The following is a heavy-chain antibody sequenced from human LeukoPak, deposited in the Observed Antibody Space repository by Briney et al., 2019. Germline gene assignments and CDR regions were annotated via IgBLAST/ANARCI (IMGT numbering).Heavy chain of an antibody. Sequence: PGRSLRLSCAASGFTLDDYAMHWVRQPPGKGLEWVSGISWNSETLGYADSVKGRFTISRDNANNSLYLQMNSLRADDTALYYCAKGSGITLVRDLDYWGQGTLVTVSS. V-gene: IGHV3-9*01. CDR2: ISWNSETL. CDR3: AKGSGITLVRDLDY. D-gene: IGHD3-10*01. J-gene: IGHJ4*02. CDR1: GFTLDDYA.